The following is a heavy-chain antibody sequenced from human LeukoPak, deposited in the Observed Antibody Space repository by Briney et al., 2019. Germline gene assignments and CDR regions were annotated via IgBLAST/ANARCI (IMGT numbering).Heavy chain of an antibody. Sequence: GGSLRLSCAASGFTFTNYAMNWVRQSPGTGLEWVSSISGSGGFTYYADSVKGRFTISRDNSKNTLYLQMNTLRAEDTAVYYCAKGPDCSGTACSVLYIEDWGQGTLVTVSS. CDR1: GFTFTNYA. CDR3: AKGPDCSGTACSVLYIED. CDR2: ISGSGGFT. V-gene: IGHV3-23*01. J-gene: IGHJ4*02. D-gene: IGHD2-2*01.